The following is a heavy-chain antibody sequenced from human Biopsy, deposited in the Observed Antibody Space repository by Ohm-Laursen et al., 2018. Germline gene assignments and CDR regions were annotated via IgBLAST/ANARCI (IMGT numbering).Heavy chain of an antibody. J-gene: IGHJ6*02. V-gene: IGHV4-59*01. CDR2: IYYSGST. D-gene: IGHD2/OR15-2a*01. CDR1: GGPISSDY. Sequence: GTLSLTCSVSGGPISSDYWSWIRQTPGKGLEWIGYIYYSGSTNYNPSLKSRVTISVDTSKNQFSLRLNSVTAADTAVYYCARATNSTGWPYYYFYGMDVWGQGTTVTVSS. CDR3: ARATNSTGWPYYYFYGMDV.